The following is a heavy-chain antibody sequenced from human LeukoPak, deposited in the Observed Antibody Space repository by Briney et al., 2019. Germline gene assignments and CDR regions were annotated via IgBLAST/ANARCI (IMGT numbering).Heavy chain of an antibody. CDR3: AKEMALGIAVAGFFDF. CDR1: VFTFSNYA. Sequence: GGSLRLSCAASVFTFSNYAINWVRQAPGKGLEWVSAISASGGSSYYADSVRDRFTISRDNSKNMLYLKMSSLRAEDTAVYYCAKEMALGIAVAGFFDFWGQGTLVTVSS. CDR2: ISASGGSS. V-gene: IGHV3-23*01. J-gene: IGHJ4*02. D-gene: IGHD6-19*01.